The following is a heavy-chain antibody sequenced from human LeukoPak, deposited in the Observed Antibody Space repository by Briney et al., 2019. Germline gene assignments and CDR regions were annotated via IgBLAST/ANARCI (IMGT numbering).Heavy chain of an antibody. D-gene: IGHD6-6*01. CDR2: IYYSGST. J-gene: IGHJ4*02. Sequence: SETLSLTCTVSGYSISSGYYWGWIRQPPGKGLEWIGSIYYSGSTYYNPSLKSRVTISVDTSKNQFSLKLSSVTAADTAVYYCARDRPPWIAARYFDYWGQGTLVTVSS. CDR1: GYSISSGYY. V-gene: IGHV4-38-2*02. CDR3: ARDRPPWIAARYFDY.